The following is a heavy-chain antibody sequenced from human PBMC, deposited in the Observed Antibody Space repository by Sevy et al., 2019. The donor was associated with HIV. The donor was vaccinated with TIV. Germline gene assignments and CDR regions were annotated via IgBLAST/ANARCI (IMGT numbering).Heavy chain of an antibody. J-gene: IGHJ4*02. CDR2: INPSSGGT. V-gene: IGHV1-2*02. Sequence: ASVKVSCKASGYTFTGYYIHWVRQAPGQGLEWMGWINPSSGGTNYRQKFLGRVTMTRDTSISTAYMELNRLRSDDTAVYYCTRSVYGSGTYLNDYWGQGTLVTVSS. CDR1: GYTFTGYY. CDR3: TRSVYGSGTYLNDY. D-gene: IGHD3-10*01.